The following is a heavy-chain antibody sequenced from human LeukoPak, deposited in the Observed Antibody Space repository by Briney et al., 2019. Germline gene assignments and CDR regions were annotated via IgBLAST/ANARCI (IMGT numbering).Heavy chain of an antibody. V-gene: IGHV1-24*01. CDR3: ATEMITIVLDS. J-gene: IGHJ4*02. D-gene: IGHD3-16*01. Sequence: ASVKVSCKVSGHPLSELPMYWVRQAPGKGLEWMGGFDPENDERIYARIFRGRLTMTEDTSTDTAYMELSRLRSEDTAVYYCATEMITIVLDSWGQGTLVTVSS. CDR1: GHPLSELP. CDR2: FDPENDER.